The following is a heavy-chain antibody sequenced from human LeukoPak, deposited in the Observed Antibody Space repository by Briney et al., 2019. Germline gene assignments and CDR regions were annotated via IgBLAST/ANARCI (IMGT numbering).Heavy chain of an antibody. CDR3: ARAGAIAARPDFDY. CDR1: GGSISSGGYY. V-gene: IGHV4-61*08. CDR2: IYYSGST. D-gene: IGHD6-6*01. J-gene: IGHJ4*02. Sequence: PETLSLTCTVSGGSISSGGYYWSWIRQHPGKGLEWIGYIYYSGSTNYNPSLYSRVTISVDTSKNQFSLKLSSVTAADTAIYYCARAGAIAARPDFDYWGQGTLVTVSS.